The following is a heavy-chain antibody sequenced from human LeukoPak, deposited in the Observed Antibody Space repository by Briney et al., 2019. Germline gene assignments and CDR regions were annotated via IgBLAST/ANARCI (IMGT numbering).Heavy chain of an antibody. D-gene: IGHD6-13*01. Sequence: GGSLRLSCVASGFTFSTYGMSWVRQAPGKGLEWVSAISGSGGSTYYADSVKGRFTISRDNSKNTLYLQMNSLRAEDTAVYYCAKASAAAGAYYYYYMDVWGKGTTVTVSS. CDR3: AKASAAAGAYYYYYMDV. J-gene: IGHJ6*03. CDR1: GFTFSTYG. CDR2: ISGSGGST. V-gene: IGHV3-23*01.